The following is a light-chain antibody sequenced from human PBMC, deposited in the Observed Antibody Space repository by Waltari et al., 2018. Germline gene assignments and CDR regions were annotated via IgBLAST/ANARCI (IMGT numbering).Light chain of an antibody. J-gene: IGLJ1*01. CDR3: CSYAGSSLYV. CDR1: SSDIGAYTF. V-gene: IGLV2-23*02. Sequence: QSALTQPASVSGSPGQSIAISCTGSSSDIGAYTFVSWYQQHPGKAPNLMISRVCERPLGVSHPFSGSKSGTTASLTISGLHPEDEADYYCCSYAGSSLYVFGTGTKLTVL. CDR2: RVC.